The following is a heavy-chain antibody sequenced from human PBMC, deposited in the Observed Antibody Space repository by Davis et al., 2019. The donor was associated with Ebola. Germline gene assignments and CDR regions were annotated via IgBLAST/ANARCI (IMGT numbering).Heavy chain of an antibody. V-gene: IGHV3-33*01. D-gene: IGHD2-2*01. Sequence: PGGSLRLSCAASGFTFSSYGMHWVRQAPGKGLEWVAVIWYDGSNKYYADSVKGRFTISRDNSKNTLYLQMNSLRAEDTAVYYCARAPAASDYYYYGMDVWGQGTTVTVSS. CDR3: ARAPAASDYYYYGMDV. CDR2: IWYDGSNK. CDR1: GFTFSSYG. J-gene: IGHJ6*02.